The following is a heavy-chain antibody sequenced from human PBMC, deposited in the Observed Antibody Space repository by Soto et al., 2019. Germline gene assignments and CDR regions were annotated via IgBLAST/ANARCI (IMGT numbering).Heavy chain of an antibody. CDR1: GFTFSRYA. D-gene: IGHD4-17*01. V-gene: IGHV3-23*01. J-gene: IGHJ4*02. CDR2: FSGGGSTT. Sequence: PGGSLRLSCAASGFTFSRYAMSWVRQAPGKGLEWVSTFSGGGSTTFYADSVRGRFTISRDNSKNTVYLQMNSLRAEDTAVYYCAKVVGMTTVTFDSYYFDYWGQGALVTVSS. CDR3: AKVVGMTTVTFDSYYFDY.